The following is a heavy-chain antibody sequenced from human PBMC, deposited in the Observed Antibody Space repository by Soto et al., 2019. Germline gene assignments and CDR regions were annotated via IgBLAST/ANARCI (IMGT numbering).Heavy chain of an antibody. CDR2: IWYDGSNK. CDR1: GFTFSSYG. CDR3: ARDCSYDSSGYYHLGY. J-gene: IGHJ4*02. Sequence: GGSLRLSCSASGFTFSSYGMHWVRQAPGKGLEWVAVIWYDGSNKYYADSVKGRFTISRDNSKNTLYLQMNSLRAEDTAVYYCARDCSYDSSGYYHLGYWGQGTLVNVSP. D-gene: IGHD3-22*01. V-gene: IGHV3-33*01.